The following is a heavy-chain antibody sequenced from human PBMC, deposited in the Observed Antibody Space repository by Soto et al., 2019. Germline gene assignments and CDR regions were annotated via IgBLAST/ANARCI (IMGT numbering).Heavy chain of an antibody. V-gene: IGHV3-72*01. J-gene: IGHJ4*02. Sequence: GGSLRLSCAASGFSFGDYYMDWVRQAAGKGLEWVGRARNKANSYTTDYAASVRGRFTISRDDSKNSLYLQMNSLRAEDTAVYYCARDLESSGWFFYLFDYWGQGTLVTVSS. CDR3: ARDLESSGWFFYLFDY. D-gene: IGHD6-19*01. CDR2: ARNKANSYTT. CDR1: GFSFGDYY.